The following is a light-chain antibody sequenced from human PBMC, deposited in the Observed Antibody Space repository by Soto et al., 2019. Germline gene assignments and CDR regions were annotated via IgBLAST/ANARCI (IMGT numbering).Light chain of an antibody. CDR2: GAS. CDR1: QSVSSSF. CDR3: QQYGSSPRT. Sequence: EIVLTQSPGTLSLSPGERATLSCRASQSVSSSFLAWYQQKPGQAPRLLIYGASSRATGIPDRFSGSGSGTDFTLTISRLEPEDFAVYYCQQYGSSPRTFGPETTVDIK. V-gene: IGKV3-20*01. J-gene: IGKJ3*01.